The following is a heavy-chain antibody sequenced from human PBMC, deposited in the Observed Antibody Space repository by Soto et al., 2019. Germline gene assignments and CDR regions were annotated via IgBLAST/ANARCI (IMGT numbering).Heavy chain of an antibody. CDR1: GFTFGDYA. CDR3: TSQTGDYYGSGSLDYYYGMDV. J-gene: IGHJ6*02. CDR2: IRSKAYGGTT. V-gene: IGHV3-49*03. D-gene: IGHD3-10*01. Sequence: GGSLRLSCTASGFTFGDYAMSWFRQAPGRGLEWVGFIRSKAYGGTTEYAASVKGRFTISRDDSKSIAYLQMNSLKTEDTAVYYCTSQTGDYYGSGSLDYYYGMDVWGQGTTVTVSS.